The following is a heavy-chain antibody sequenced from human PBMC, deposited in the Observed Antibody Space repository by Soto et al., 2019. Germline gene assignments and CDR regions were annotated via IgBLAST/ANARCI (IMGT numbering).Heavy chain of an antibody. D-gene: IGHD4-17*01. CDR1: GFSFSNYA. V-gene: IGHV3-23*01. CDR2: IGGDTSYT. J-gene: IGHJ4*02. Sequence: EVPMLESGGGLVQPGGSLRLSCTASGFSFSNYAVTWVRQAPGKELEWVSSIGGDTSYTYYADSVKGRFTISRDKSKNTVFLQMNTLRADDAAVYHCAKDPNGDYVGAFDSWGQGTLVTVSS. CDR3: AKDPNGDYVGAFDS.